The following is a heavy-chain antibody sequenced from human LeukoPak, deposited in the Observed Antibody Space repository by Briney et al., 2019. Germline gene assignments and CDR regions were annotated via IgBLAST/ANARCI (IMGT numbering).Heavy chain of an antibody. D-gene: IGHD4/OR15-4a*01. CDR3: ARDSPNDYGDGASEYFEL. CDR1: AFTFSSYW. Sequence: GGSLRPSCAASAFTFSSYWMSWVRQAPGKGLGWVATIKQEGRENYYVDSVTGRFTIPRDNPKKPLYLQINSLRAADTALSSFARDSPNDYGDGASEYFELWGRGALVTVSS. V-gene: IGHV3-7*01. J-gene: IGHJ2*01. CDR2: IKQEGREN.